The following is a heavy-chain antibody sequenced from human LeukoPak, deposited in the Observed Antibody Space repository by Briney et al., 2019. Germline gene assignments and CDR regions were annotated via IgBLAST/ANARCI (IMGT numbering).Heavy chain of an antibody. CDR2: IYYSGST. V-gene: IGHV4-39*01. J-gene: IGHJ5*02. D-gene: IGHD6-13*01. Sequence: GSLRLSCAASGFTFSSYSMNWIRQPPGKGLEWIGSIYYSGSTYYNPSLKSRVTISVDTSKNQFSLKLSSVTAADTAVYYCARRPSSSWYVNWFDPWGQGTLVTVSS. CDR3: ARRPSSSWYVNWFDP. CDR1: GFTFSSYS.